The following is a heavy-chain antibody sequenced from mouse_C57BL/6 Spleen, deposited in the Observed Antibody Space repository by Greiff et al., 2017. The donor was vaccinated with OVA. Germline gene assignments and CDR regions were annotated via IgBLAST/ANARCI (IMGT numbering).Heavy chain of an antibody. J-gene: IGHJ3*01. Sequence: EVQRVESGPELVKPGASMKMSCKASGYTFTDYNMHWVKQSHGKRLEWIGYINPNNGGTSYNQKFKGKATLTVNKSSSTAYMELRSLTSEDSAVYYCARVGYGSSPWFAYWGQGTLVTVSA. CDR2: INPNNGGT. V-gene: IGHV1-22*01. CDR1: GYTFTDYN. D-gene: IGHD1-1*01. CDR3: ARVGYGSSPWFAY.